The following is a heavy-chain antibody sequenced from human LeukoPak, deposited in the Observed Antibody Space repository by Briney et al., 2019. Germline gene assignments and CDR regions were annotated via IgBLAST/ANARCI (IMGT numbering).Heavy chain of an antibody. D-gene: IGHD2-8*01. V-gene: IGHV1-2*06. CDR1: GYTFSGHY. J-gene: IGHJ4*02. CDR2: INPNSGDT. CDR3: AIPNYYDGY. Sequence: ASVEVSCKASGYTFSGHYILWVRQAPGQGLEWMGRINPNSGDTNYAQKFQGRVTMTRDASISTTYMELSRLTSDDTAVYYCAIPNYYDGYWGQGALVTVSS.